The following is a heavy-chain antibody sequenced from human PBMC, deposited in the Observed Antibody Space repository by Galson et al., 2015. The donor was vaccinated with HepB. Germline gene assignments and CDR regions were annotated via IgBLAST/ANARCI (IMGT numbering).Heavy chain of an antibody. CDR2: ISSSSSYI. V-gene: IGHV3-21*01. CDR3: AREGYDILTGYYLGY. Sequence: SLRLSCAASGFTFSSYSMNWVRQAPGKGLEWVSSISSSSSYIYYADSVKGRFTISRDNAKNSLYLQMNSLRAEDTAVYYCAREGYDILTGYYLGYGGQGPLVTVSS. CDR1: GFTFSSYS. D-gene: IGHD3-9*01. J-gene: IGHJ4*02.